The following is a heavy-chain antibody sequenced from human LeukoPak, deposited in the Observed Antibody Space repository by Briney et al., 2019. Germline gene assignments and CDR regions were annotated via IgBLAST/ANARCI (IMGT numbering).Heavy chain of an antibody. V-gene: IGHV3-21*01. CDR3: ATSSIALAGTVDY. CDR2: ISSSSAYI. Sequence: PGRSLRLSCAASGFTFSNYGMHWVRQAPGKGPEWVSSISSSSAYIYYADSVKGRFTISRDNAKSSLFLQMNSLRDEDTAVYYCATSSIALAGTVDYWGQGTLVTVSS. CDR1: GFTFSNYG. D-gene: IGHD6-19*01. J-gene: IGHJ4*02.